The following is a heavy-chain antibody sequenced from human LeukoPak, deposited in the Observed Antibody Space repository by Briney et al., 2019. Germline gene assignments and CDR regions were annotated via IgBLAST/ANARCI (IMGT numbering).Heavy chain of an antibody. CDR1: GLTFSNYW. V-gene: IGHV3-7*01. CDR3: ARYRHLGY. Sequence: GGSLRLSCAASGLTFSNYWMDWVRQAPGKGLEWVANIKQDGSEKYYVDSVKGRFTISRDNGKNSLYLQMNSLRAEDTAVYYCARYRHLGYWGQGTLVTVSS. CDR2: IKQDGSEK. J-gene: IGHJ4*02.